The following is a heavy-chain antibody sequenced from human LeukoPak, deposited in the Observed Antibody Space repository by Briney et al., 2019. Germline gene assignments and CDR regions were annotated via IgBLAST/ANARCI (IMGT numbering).Heavy chain of an antibody. J-gene: IGHJ2*01. CDR3: ARGLGVVTAQSEQPKPRYFDL. CDR1: GYTFTSYG. V-gene: IGHV1-18*01. CDR2: IASYSGNT. Sequence: ASVEVSCKASGYTFTSYGISWVRQAPGQGLEWMGWIASYSGNTKYAQNLQGRVTMTTDTSTSTAYMELRSLRSDDTAVYYCARGLGVVTAQSEQPKPRYFDLWGRGTQVTVSS. D-gene: IGHD2-21*02.